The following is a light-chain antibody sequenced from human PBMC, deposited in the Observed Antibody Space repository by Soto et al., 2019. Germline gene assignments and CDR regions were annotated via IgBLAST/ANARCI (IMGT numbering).Light chain of an antibody. CDR3: QQRSNWPPST. J-gene: IGKJ5*01. Sequence: EIVLTQSPGTLSLSPGERATLSCRASQSVSSSHLAWYQQKPGQAPRLLVSGASSRATGIPDRFTGSGSGRDFTLTIGSLEPEDFALYYCQQRSNWPPSTFGQGTRLDIK. CDR2: GAS. CDR1: QSVSSSH. V-gene: IGKV3D-20*02.